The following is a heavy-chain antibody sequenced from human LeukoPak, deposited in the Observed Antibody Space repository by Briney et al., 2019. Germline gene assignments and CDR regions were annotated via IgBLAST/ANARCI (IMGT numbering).Heavy chain of an antibody. Sequence: SETLSLTCTVSGDSMNSFTYFWTWIRQHPGKGLEWIGYVFYSGGTYLNPSLKRRLTMSSDTPNNQFSLHLTSVTAADTAVYYCARGGRGYSYGLDSWGQGIPVTVPS. V-gene: IGHV4-31*03. CDR2: VFYSGGT. D-gene: IGHD5-18*01. J-gene: IGHJ5*01. CDR1: GDSMNSFTYF. CDR3: ARGGRGYSYGLDS.